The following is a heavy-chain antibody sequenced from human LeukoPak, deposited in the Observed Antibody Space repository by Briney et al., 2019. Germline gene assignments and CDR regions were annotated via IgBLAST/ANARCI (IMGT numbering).Heavy chain of an antibody. J-gene: IGHJ6*03. CDR3: ARTGSGSYSWYYMDV. D-gene: IGHD3-10*01. CDR1: GYTFTSYY. V-gene: IGHV1-18*04. Sequence: ASVKVSCKASGYTFTSYYMHWVRQAPGQGLEWMGWISAYNGNTNYAQKPQGRVTMTTDTSTSTAYMELRSLRSDDTAVYYCARTGSGSYSWYYMDVWGKGTTVTISS. CDR2: ISAYNGNT.